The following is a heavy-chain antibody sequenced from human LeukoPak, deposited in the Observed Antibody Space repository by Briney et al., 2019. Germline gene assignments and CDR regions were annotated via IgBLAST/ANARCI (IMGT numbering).Heavy chain of an antibody. CDR1: GYTFISYY. D-gene: IGHD3-10*01. CDR3: ARDLWGPPRVRGARTLDH. Sequence: ASVKVSCKASGYTFISYYIHWVRQAPGQGLEWMGVINPSGSSTSYAQKFQGRVTLTRDTSTSRIYMELSSLRSDDKPVYHCARDLWGPPRVRGARTLDHWGQGTLVTVSS. CDR2: INPSGSST. J-gene: IGHJ5*02. V-gene: IGHV1-46*01.